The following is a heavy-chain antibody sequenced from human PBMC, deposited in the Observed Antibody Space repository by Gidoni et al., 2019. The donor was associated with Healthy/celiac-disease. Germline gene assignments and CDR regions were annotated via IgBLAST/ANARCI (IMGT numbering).Heavy chain of an antibody. V-gene: IGHV4-4*02. J-gene: IGHJ6*02. CDR2: IYHSGST. CDR1: GGSISRSNW. CDR3: ARAPITIFGHYGMDV. D-gene: IGHD3-3*01. Sequence: QVQLQESGPGLVKPSGTLSLTCAVSGGSISRSNWWSWVRQPPGKGLEWIGEIYHSGSTNYNPSLKSRVTISVDKSKNQFSLKLSSVTAADTAVYYCARAPITIFGHYGMDVWGQGTTVTVSS.